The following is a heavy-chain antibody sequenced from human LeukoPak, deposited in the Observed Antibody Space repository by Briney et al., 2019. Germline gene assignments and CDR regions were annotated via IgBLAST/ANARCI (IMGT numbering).Heavy chain of an antibody. CDR2: ISSSGSTI. V-gene: IGHV3-48*03. J-gene: IGHJ4*02. CDR1: GFTFSSYE. Sequence: GGSLRLSCAASGFTFSSYEMNWVRQAPGKGLEWVSYISSSGSTIYYADSVKGRFTISRDNAKNSLYLQMNSLRAEDTAVYYCARGTPTTRDFDYWGQGTLVTVSS. CDR3: ARGTPTTRDFDY. D-gene: IGHD4-11*01.